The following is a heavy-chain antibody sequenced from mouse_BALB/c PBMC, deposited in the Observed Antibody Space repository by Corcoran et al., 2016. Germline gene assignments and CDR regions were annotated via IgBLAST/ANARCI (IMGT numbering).Heavy chain of an antibody. Sequence: EVQLQQSGPELVKPGASVKMSCKASGYTFTSYVIHWVKQKPGQGLEWVGYFYPSNDNTKYNEKFKGKATLTSDKSSSTAYMELFSLTSEDSAVDYRAREVPGGNPFDYWGQGTTLTVSS. D-gene: IGHD2-1*01. CDR3: AREVPGGNPFDY. CDR2: FYPSNDNT. CDR1: GYTFTSYV. V-gene: IGHV1S136*01. J-gene: IGHJ2*01.